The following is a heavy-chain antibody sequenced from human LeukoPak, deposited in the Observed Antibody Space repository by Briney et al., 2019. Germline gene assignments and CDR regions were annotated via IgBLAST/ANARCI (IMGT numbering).Heavy chain of an antibody. Sequence: PSETLSLTCTVSGGSISSGGYYWSWIRQHPGKGLEWIGYIYYSGSTYYNPSLKSQVTISVDTSKNQFSLKLSSVTAADTAVYYCARVVRYFDWLLPAGGYYGMDVWGQGTTVTASS. J-gene: IGHJ6*02. D-gene: IGHD3-9*01. CDR2: IYYSGST. CDR3: ARVVRYFDWLLPAGGYYGMDV. CDR1: GGSISSGGYY. V-gene: IGHV4-31*01.